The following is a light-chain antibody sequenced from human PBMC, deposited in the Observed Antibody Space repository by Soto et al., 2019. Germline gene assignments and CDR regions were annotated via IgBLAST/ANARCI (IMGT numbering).Light chain of an antibody. Sequence: DNVMTQSPDTLSVSPGDRATLSCRASRIIGHNYLAWYQQKPGQPPRLLIYATSTRATGIPDRFSGSGSVTNFTLTISRLEPEDFATYYCQHYNSYSEAFGQGTKVELK. CDR3: QHYNSYSEA. V-gene: IGKV3-20*01. CDR1: RIIGHNY. J-gene: IGKJ1*01. CDR2: ATS.